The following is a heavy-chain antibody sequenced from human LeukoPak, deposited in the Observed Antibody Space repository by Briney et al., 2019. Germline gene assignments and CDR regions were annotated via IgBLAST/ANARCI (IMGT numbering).Heavy chain of an antibody. CDR2: ISSSSSYI. Sequence: GGSLRLSCAASGFTFSSYSMNWVRQAPGKGLEWVSSISSSSSYIYYADSVKGRFTISRDNAKNSLYLQMNSLRAEDTAVYYCARELYSSSSNWVYWGQGTLVTVSS. CDR3: ARELYSSSSNWVY. J-gene: IGHJ4*02. V-gene: IGHV3-21*01. D-gene: IGHD6-6*01. CDR1: GFTFSSYS.